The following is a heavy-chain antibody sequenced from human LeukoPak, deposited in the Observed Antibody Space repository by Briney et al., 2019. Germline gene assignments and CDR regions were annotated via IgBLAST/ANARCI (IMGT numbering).Heavy chain of an antibody. CDR2: ISGDRGST. Sequence: GRSLRLSCAASGFTFDDYAMPWVRHAPGKGLEWVSLISGDRGSTYYADSVKGRFTISRDNSKNSLYLEMNSLRTEDTALYYCAAVGDFDYWGQGTLVTVSS. CDR1: GFTFDDYA. J-gene: IGHJ4*02. CDR3: AAVGDFDY. V-gene: IGHV3-43*02. D-gene: IGHD6-19*01.